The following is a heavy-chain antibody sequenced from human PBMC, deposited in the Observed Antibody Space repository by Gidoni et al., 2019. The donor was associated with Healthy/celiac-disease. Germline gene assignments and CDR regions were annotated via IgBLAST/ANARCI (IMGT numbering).Heavy chain of an antibody. V-gene: IGHV1-69*01. Sequence: QVQLVQSGAEVKKPGSSVKVSCKASGGTFSSYAIRWVRQAPGQGLEWMGGIIPILCTANYAQNFPGRVTITADESTSTAYIELSSLRSEDTAVYYCASITLSVLGRTPLDYWGQGTLVTVSS. CDR3: ASITLSVLGRTPLDY. CDR1: GGTFSSYA. J-gene: IGHJ4*02. CDR2: IIPILCTA. D-gene: IGHD3-16*02.